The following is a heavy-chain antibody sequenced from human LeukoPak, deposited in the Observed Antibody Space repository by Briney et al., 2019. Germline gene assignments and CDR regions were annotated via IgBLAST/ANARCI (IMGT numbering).Heavy chain of an antibody. J-gene: IGHJ4*02. CDR3: ARDRGSSWYVGY. V-gene: IGHV1-2*02. D-gene: IGHD6-13*01. CDR2: INPSSGGT. CDR1: GYSFTRYY. Sequence: EASVKVSCKTSGYSFTRYYIHWVRQAPGQGLGWMGWINPSSGGTEYAQKFQGRVTMTGDTSISTAYMELSRLRSDDTAVYYCARDRGSSWYVGYWGQGTLVTVSS.